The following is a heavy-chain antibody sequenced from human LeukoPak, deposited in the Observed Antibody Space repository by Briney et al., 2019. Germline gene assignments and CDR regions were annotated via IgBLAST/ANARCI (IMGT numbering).Heavy chain of an antibody. CDR1: GYTFTGYY. V-gene: IGHV1-2*02. CDR3: ARARSGWYPYYYYYMDV. J-gene: IGHJ6*03. Sequence: ASVKVSCKASGYTFTGYYMHWVGQAPGQGLEWMGWINPNSGGTNYAQKFQGRVTMTRDTSISTAYMELSSLRSEDTAVYYCARARSGWYPYYYYYMDVWGKGTTVTVSS. CDR2: INPNSGGT. D-gene: IGHD6-19*01.